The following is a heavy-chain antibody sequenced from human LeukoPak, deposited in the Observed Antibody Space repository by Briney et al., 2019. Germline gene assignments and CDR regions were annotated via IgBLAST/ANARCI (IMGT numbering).Heavy chain of an antibody. D-gene: IGHD2-21*02. CDR3: ARDEGNLAYCGGDCYFTFDY. CDR2: INPNSGGT. V-gene: IGHV1-2*02. Sequence: GASVKVSCKASGYTFTGYYMHWVRQAPGQGLEWMGWINPNSGGTNYAQKFQGRVTMTRDTSISTAYMELSRLRSDDTAVYYCARDEGNLAYCGGDCYFTFDYWGQGTLVTVSS. CDR1: GYTFTGYY. J-gene: IGHJ4*02.